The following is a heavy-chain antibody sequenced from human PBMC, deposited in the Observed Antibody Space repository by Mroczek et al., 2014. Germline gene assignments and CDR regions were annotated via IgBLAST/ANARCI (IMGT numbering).Heavy chain of an antibody. D-gene: IGHD1-7*01. CDR3: VRDVTGTWRGFEY. Sequence: QVQLVESGPGLVKPSENLSLTCTVSGGSISSYYWSWIRQSAGKGLEWIGRIDSSGSPNYNPSLKSRVTMSADKSKNQFSLKLRSVTAADTAVYYCVRDVTGTWRGFEYWGQGTLVTVSS. J-gene: IGHJ4*02. CDR2: IDSSGSP. CDR1: GGSISSYY. V-gene: IGHV4-4*07.